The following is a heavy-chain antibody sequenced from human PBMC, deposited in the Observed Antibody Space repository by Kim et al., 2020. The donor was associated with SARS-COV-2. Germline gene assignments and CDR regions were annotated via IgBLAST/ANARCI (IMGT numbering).Heavy chain of an antibody. CDR2: IIPIFGTA. CDR3: AREWPIKASDYYYYGMDV. D-gene: IGHD5-12*01. V-gene: IGHV1-69*13. J-gene: IGHJ6*02. CDR1: GGTFSSYA. Sequence: SVKVSCKASGGTFSSYAISWVRQAPGQGLEWMGGIIPIFGTANYAQKFQGRVTITADESTSTAYMELSSLRSEDTAVYYCAREWPIKASDYYYYGMDVWGQGTTVTVSS.